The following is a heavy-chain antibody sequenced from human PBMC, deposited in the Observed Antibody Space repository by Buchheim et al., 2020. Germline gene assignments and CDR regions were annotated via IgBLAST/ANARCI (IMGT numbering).Heavy chain of an antibody. CDR3: AKDSGYNYTGLDV. CDR2: VSGTGGST. V-gene: IGHV3-23*01. Sequence: QLLESGGGLVQPGTSLRLSCEASGFPFSSYAMRWVRQAPGKGLEWVAAVSGTGGSTFYADSVKGRFTISRDNSKNKFYLQMDSLRADDTAVYYCAKDSGYNYTGLDVWGQGTT. J-gene: IGHJ6*02. CDR1: GFPFSSYA.